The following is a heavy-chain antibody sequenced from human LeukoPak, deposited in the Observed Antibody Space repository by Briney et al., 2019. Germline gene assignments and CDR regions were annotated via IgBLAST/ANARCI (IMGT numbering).Heavy chain of an antibody. CDR1: GGTFSSYA. D-gene: IGHD2-2*01. V-gene: IGHV1-69*13. J-gene: IGHJ6*04. CDR2: VIPIFGTA. CDR3: ARAGGYCSSTSCYGPAAYYYYGMDV. Sequence: GASVNVSCKASGGTFSSYAISWVRQAPGQGLEWMGGVIPIFGTANYAQKFQGRVTITADESTSTAYMELSSLRSEDTAVYYCARAGGYCSSTSCYGPAAYYYYGMDVWGKGTTVTVSS.